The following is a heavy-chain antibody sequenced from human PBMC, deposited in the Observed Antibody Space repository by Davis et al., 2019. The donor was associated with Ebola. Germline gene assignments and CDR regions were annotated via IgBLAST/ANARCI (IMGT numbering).Heavy chain of an antibody. Sequence: GESLKISCAASGFVFRNYVMSWVRRAPGKGLEWVSTHGTSGDTYYADSVKGRFTISRDNSKNTVYLQTNSLRAEDTAVYYCARHVYGDFWYFDLWGRGTRVTVSS. D-gene: IGHD4-17*01. CDR2: HGTSGDT. J-gene: IGHJ2*01. CDR1: GFVFRNYV. CDR3: ARHVYGDFWYFDL. V-gene: IGHV3-23*01.